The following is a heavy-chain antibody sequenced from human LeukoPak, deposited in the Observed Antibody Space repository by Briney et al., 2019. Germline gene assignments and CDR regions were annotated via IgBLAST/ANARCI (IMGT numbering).Heavy chain of an antibody. J-gene: IGHJ5*02. V-gene: IGHV1-69*01. CDR1: GGTFSSYA. Sequence: GTSVKVSCRASGGTFSSYAISWVRQAPGQGLEWMGGIIPIFGTANYAQKFQGRVTITADESTSTAYMELSSLRSEDTAVYYCASGGLYCSGGSCLRFDPWGQGTLVTVSS. CDR3: ASGGLYCSGGSCLRFDP. D-gene: IGHD2-15*01. CDR2: IIPIFGTA.